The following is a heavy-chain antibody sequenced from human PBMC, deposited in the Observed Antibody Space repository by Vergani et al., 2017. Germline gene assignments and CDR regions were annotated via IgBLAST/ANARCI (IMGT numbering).Heavy chain of an antibody. D-gene: IGHD6-13*01. CDR2: IYYSGIT. Sequence: QLQLQESGPGLVKPSETLSLTCTVSGCSISSSSYYWRWIRQPPGKGLEWIGSIYYSGITYYNPSLKSRVTISVDTSKNQFSLRLSSVTAADTAVYYCARPYSSSWYGNWFDAWGQGTLVTVSS. CDR3: ARPYSSSWYGNWFDA. V-gene: IGHV4-39*01. J-gene: IGHJ5*02. CDR1: GCSISSSSYY.